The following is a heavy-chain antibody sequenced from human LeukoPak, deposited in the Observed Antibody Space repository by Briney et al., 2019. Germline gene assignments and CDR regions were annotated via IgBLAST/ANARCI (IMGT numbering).Heavy chain of an antibody. V-gene: IGHV4-4*07. CDR2: IYTSGST. Sequence: PSETLSLTRTVSGGSISSYYWSWIRQPAGRGLEWIGRIYTSGSTNYNPSLKSRVTMSVDTYKNQFSLKLSSVTAADTAVYYCARDNYNWNDGWFDPWGQGTLVTVSS. CDR1: GGSISSYY. D-gene: IGHD1-1*01. CDR3: ARDNYNWNDGWFDP. J-gene: IGHJ5*02.